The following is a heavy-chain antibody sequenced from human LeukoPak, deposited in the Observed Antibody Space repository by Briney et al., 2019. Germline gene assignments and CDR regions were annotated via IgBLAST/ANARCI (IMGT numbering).Heavy chain of an antibody. D-gene: IGHD3-22*01. CDR1: GGTFSSYA. Sequence: SVKVSCNASGGTFSSYAISWVRQAPGQGLEWMGGIIPIFGTANYAQKFQGRVTITADESTSTAYMELSSLRSEDTAVCYCAREDYDSSGYCYYWGQGTLVTVSS. V-gene: IGHV1-69*13. J-gene: IGHJ4*02. CDR3: AREDYDSSGYCYY. CDR2: IIPIFGTA.